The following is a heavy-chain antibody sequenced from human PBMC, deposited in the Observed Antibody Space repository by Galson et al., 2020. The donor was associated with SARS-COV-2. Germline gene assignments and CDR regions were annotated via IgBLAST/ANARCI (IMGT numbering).Heavy chain of an antibody. CDR1: GGSISSSSYY. Sequence: SETLSLTCTVSGGSISSSSYYWGWIRQPPGKGLEWIGSISYSGSANYSPSIKSRVTISVDTSKNQLSLNLNSVTAADTALYYCARDSGPSRRYFDYWGQGTLVTVSS. CDR3: ARDSGPSRRYFDY. CDR2: ISYSGSA. D-gene: IGHD1-26*01. J-gene: IGHJ4*02. V-gene: IGHV4-39*07.